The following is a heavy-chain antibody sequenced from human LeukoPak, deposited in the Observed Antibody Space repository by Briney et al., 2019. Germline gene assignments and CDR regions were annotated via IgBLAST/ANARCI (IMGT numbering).Heavy chain of an antibody. CDR3: ARVRIAARPFSRNWFDP. V-gene: IGHV1-2*02. J-gene: IGHJ5*02. CDR2: TNPNSGGT. D-gene: IGHD6-6*01. Sequence: ASVKVSCKASGYTFTSYGISWVRQAPGQGLEWMGWTNPNSGGTNYAQKFQGRVTMTRDTSISTAYMELSRLRSDDTAVYYYARVRIAARPFSRNWFDPWGQGTLVTVSS. CDR1: GYTFTSYG.